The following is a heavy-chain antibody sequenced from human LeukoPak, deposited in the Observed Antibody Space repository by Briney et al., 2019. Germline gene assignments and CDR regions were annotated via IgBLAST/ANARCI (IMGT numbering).Heavy chain of an antibody. J-gene: IGHJ6*02. CDR3: AKDPTKSRDYYYGMDV. Sequence: GGSLRLSCAASGFTFSSYGMHWVRQAPGKGLEWVAVISYDGSNKYYADSVKGRFTISRDNSNNTLYLQMNSLRAEDTAVYYCAKDPTKSRDYYYGMDVWGQGTTVAVSS. V-gene: IGHV3-30*18. D-gene: IGHD2-8*01. CDR2: ISYDGSNK. CDR1: GFTFSSYG.